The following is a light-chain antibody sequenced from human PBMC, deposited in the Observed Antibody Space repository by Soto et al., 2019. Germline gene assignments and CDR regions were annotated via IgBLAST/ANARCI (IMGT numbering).Light chain of an antibody. CDR2: DVS. V-gene: IGLV2-14*01. CDR1: SSDVGGYNY. J-gene: IGLJ2*01. Sequence: QSALTQPASVSGSPGQSITISCTGTSSDVGGYNYVSWYQQHPGKAPKLMIYDVSNRPSGVSNRFSGSKSGNTASLTLSGLQAEDEADYYCISYTRSNTLYVVFGGGTKLTVL. CDR3: ISYTRSNTLYVV.